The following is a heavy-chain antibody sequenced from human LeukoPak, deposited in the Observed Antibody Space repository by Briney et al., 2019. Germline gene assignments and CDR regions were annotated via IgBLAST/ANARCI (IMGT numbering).Heavy chain of an antibody. D-gene: IGHD3-3*02. CDR1: GVTFSSYD. CDR2: ISYDGSYK. CDR3: ARDLADSHLDY. J-gene: IGHJ4*02. Sequence: GRSLRLSCAASGVTFSSYDMHWVRQAPGKGLEWGAVISYDGSYKYSADSLKSRFTISGDTSKNTFYLQMSSLRAEDTAVYYCARDLADSHLDYWGQGTLVTVSS. V-gene: IGHV3-30*03.